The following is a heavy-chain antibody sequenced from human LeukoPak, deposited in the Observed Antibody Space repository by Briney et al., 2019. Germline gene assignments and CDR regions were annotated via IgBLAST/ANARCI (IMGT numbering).Heavy chain of an antibody. D-gene: IGHD2-21*02. V-gene: IGHV4-39*01. CDR1: GASIKTNLSY. CDR3: ARHTLVTAISTYNWFDP. J-gene: IGHJ5*02. Sequence: SETLSLTCTVSGASIKTNLSYCGWIRQPPGKGLEWIGSMFYSGSTFYNPSLKSRVTISADASRNQFSLQLSSVTAADTAVYYCARHTLVTAISTYNWFDPWGQGILVTVSS. CDR2: MFYSGST.